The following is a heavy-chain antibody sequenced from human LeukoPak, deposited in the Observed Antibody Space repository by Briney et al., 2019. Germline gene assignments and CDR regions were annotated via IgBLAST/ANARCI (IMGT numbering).Heavy chain of an antibody. J-gene: IGHJ4*02. CDR1: GRSRNSCY. Sequence: SVILSLTCTDAGRSRNSCYCSWIRQPPEKELRWIGYIYYSGSTNYNPSLKSRVTISVDTSKNQFSLKLSSVTAADTAVYYCAGGRDGYNCDYWGQGTLVTVSS. D-gene: IGHD5-24*01. CDR3: AGGRDGYNCDY. V-gene: IGHV4-59*01. CDR2: IYYSGST.